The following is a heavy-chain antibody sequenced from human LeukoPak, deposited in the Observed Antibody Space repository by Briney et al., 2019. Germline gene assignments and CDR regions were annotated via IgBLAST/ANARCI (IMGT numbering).Heavy chain of an antibody. CDR3: ARDNAAATSSDY. CDR1: GFTYSSYS. Sequence: PGGSLRLSCAASGFTYSSYSMNWVRQAPGKGLEWVSYISSSSSTMYYADSVKGRFTISRDNAKNSLFLQMNSLRDEDTAVYYCARDNAAATSSDYWGQGTLVTVS. V-gene: IGHV3-48*02. D-gene: IGHD1-26*01. J-gene: IGHJ4*02. CDR2: ISSSSSTM.